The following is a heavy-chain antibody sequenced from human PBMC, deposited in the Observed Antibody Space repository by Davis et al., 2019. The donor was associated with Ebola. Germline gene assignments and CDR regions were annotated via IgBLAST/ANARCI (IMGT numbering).Heavy chain of an antibody. J-gene: IGHJ6*03. V-gene: IGHV4-39*07. CDR2: IYYSGST. CDR3: AILPGFSYGSHYMDV. Sequence: SETLSLTCSVSGGSISTITYYWGWIRQPPGKGLEWIGNIYYSGSTFYNPSLSGRVTISVDTSKNHFSLKLTSVTAADTALYYCAILPGFSYGSHYMDVWGKGTTVTVSS. D-gene: IGHD5-18*01. CDR1: GGSISTITYY.